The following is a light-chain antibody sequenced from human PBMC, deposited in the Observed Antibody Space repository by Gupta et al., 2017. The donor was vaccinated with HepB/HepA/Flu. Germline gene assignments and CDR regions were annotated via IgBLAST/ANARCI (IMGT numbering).Light chain of an antibody. J-gene: IGKJ2*01. Sequence: DIQMTHFPSSVSASVGDRVTITRRACQAINGWLAWYQQKPGKAPKVLIYDASSRQSGVPSRFSGSGSGKDLTLTISSRLQEDFTAYYCQESNSFHPYTFGQGTKVEI. V-gene: IGKV1-12*01. CDR2: DAS. CDR3: QESNSFHPYT. CDR1: QAINGW.